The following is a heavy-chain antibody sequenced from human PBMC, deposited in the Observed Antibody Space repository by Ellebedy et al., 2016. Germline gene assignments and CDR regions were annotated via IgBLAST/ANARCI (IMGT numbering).Heavy chain of an antibody. CDR1: GFTFSNYR. D-gene: IGHD3-22*01. CDR3: ARSVTDSSGSPLDY. J-gene: IGHJ4*01. V-gene: IGHV3-74*01. Sequence: GESLKISCAASGFTFSNYRMSWVRQAPGKGLVWVSRISTDGSSTNYADSVRGRFTISRDNFKNTVYLQMNSLRLEDTAVYFCARSVTDSSGSPLDYWGHGTLVTVSS. CDR2: ISTDGSST.